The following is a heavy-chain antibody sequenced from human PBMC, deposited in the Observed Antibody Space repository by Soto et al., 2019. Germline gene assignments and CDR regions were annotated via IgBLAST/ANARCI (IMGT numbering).Heavy chain of an antibody. Sequence: VGSLRLSCAASGFTFNIYGMHWVRQAPDKGLEWVALISYDGSNQYYADSVKGRFTISRDNSNNTLFLQMNSLRADDTAVYYCGKDQASGQGSFDSWGQGTLVTVSS. CDR2: ISYDGSNQ. V-gene: IGHV3-30*18. CDR1: GFTFNIYG. CDR3: GKDQASGQGSFDS. J-gene: IGHJ4*02.